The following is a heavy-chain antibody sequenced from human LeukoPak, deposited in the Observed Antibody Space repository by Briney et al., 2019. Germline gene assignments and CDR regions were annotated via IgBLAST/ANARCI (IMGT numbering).Heavy chain of an antibody. CDR1: GFIFSNYA. J-gene: IGHJ4*02. CDR2: ISGRSYNT. CDR3: AKWGDYDVLTGYYVSDF. V-gene: IGHV3-23*01. D-gene: IGHD3-9*01. Sequence: GGSLRLSCAASGFIFSNYAMYWVRQAPGKGLEWVSAISGRSYNTYYADSVKGRFTLSRDSSKNTLYLQMNSLRADDTAVYYCAKWGDYDVLTGYYVSDFWGQGTLVTVSS.